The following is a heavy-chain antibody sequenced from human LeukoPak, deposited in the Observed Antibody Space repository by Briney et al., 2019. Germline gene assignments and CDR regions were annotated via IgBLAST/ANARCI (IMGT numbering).Heavy chain of an antibody. CDR3: TVAVAGTRAPGY. J-gene: IGHJ4*02. Sequence: GESLKISCKGSGYSFTSYWIGWVRQMPGKGLEWMGIIYPADSDTRYSPSFRGQVTISADKSITTAYLQWSGLKASDSAMYYCTVAVAGTRAPGYWGQGTLVTVSS. V-gene: IGHV5-51*01. CDR1: GYSFTSYW. CDR2: IYPADSDT. D-gene: IGHD6-19*01.